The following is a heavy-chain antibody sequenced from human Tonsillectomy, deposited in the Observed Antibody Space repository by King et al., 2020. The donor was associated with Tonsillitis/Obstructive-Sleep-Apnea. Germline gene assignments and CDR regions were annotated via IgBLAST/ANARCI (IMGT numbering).Heavy chain of an antibody. Sequence: QLVQSGGGVVQPGRSLRLSCAASGFTFSSYAMHWVRQAPGKGLEWVAVISYDGSNKYYADSVKGRFTISRDNSKNTLYLQMNSLRVEDMALYYCARGTYDYGYYYMDVWGKGTTVTVSS. CDR1: GFTFSSYA. V-gene: IGHV3-30*01. CDR2: ISYDGSNK. CDR3: ARGTYDYGYYYMDV. D-gene: IGHD2-2*01. J-gene: IGHJ6*03.